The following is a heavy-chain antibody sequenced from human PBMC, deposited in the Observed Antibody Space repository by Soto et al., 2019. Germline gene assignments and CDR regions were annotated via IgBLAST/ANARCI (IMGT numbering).Heavy chain of an antibody. D-gene: IGHD1-26*01. J-gene: IGHJ4*02. CDR3: ARDFQVVGATGV. Sequence: PGGSLRLSCAASGFTFSSYAMGWVRQGPGKGLEWVAVISYDGSNKYYADSVKGRFTISRDNSKNTLYLQMNSLRAEDTAVYYRARDFQVVGATGVGGQGTLVTVSS. V-gene: IGHV3-30-3*01. CDR2: ISYDGSNK. CDR1: GFTFSSYA.